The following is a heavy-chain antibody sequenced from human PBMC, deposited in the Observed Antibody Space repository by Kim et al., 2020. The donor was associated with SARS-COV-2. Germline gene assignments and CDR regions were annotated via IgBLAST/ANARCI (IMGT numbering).Heavy chain of an antibody. CDR1: GFTFSSYA. J-gene: IGHJ2*01. Sequence: GGSLRLSCAASGFTFSSYAMSWVRQAPGKGLEWVSAISGSGGSTYYADSVKGRFTISRDNSKNTLYLQMNSLRAEDTAVYYCAKDLIRTTVTRRVEFDLWGRGTLVTVSS. CDR3: AKDLIRTTVTRRVEFDL. CDR2: ISGSGGST. D-gene: IGHD4-17*01. V-gene: IGHV3-23*01.